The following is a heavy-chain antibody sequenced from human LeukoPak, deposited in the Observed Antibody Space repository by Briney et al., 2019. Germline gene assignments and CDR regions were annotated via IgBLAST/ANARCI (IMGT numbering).Heavy chain of an antibody. CDR2: ISSSGGSS. D-gene: IGHD2-15*01. J-gene: IGHJ4*02. V-gene: IGHV3-23*01. CDR1: GLTFTTSA. CDR3: ASGRGYYEY. Sequence: GGSLRLSCAATGLTFTTSAMTWVRQAPGKGLEWVSSISSSGGSSYHADSVKGRFTISRDNSKNTLYLHMNSQRDDDTAIYYCASGRGYYEYWGQGTLVTVSS.